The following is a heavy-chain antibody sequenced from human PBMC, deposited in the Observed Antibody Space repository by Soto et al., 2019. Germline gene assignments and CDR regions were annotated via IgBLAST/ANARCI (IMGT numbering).Heavy chain of an antibody. J-gene: IGHJ4*02. CDR1: GYTVTDYA. CDR2: ITPGNGKT. Sequence: ASVKVSCKASGYTVTDYAIYWVRQAPGQSLEWMGWITPGNGKTRYSEKFQGRVTITWDTSATTAYMELSSLRSEDTAVYYCARGHSGWYYLGDNWGQGTLVTVSS. V-gene: IGHV1-3*01. CDR3: ARGHSGWYYLGDN. D-gene: IGHD6-19*01.